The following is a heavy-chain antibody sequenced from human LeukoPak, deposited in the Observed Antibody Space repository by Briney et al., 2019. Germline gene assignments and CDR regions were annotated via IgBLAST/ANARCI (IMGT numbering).Heavy chain of an antibody. V-gene: IGHV3-21*01. CDR3: ARVSSSWSRLNFDY. CDR1: GFTFSSYS. CDR2: ISSSSSYI. Sequence: GGSLRLSCAASGFTFSSYSMNWVRQAPGKGLEWVSSISSSSSYIYYADSVKGRLTISRDNSKNTLYLQMNSLRAEDTAVYYCARVSSSWSRLNFDYWGQGTLVTVSS. D-gene: IGHD6-13*01. J-gene: IGHJ4*02.